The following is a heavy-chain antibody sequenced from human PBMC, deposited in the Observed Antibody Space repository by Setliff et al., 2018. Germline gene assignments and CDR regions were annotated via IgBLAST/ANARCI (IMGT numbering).Heavy chain of an antibody. D-gene: IGHD2-8*02. CDR2: INHSGST. J-gene: IGHJ4*02. Sequence: SETLSLTCSVSGDFMSSHLYFWSWIRQPPGKGLEWIGEINHSGSTNYNPSLKSRVTISVDTSKNQFSLKLSSVTAADTALYYCTVYNTGSSKDHYWGQGTPVTVSS. CDR1: GDFMSSHLYF. V-gene: IGHV4-39*07. CDR3: TVYNTGSSKDHY.